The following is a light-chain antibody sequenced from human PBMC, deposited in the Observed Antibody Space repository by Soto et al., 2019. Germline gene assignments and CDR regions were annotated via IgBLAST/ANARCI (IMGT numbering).Light chain of an antibody. J-gene: IGLJ2*01. Sequence: SALTQPASVSGSPGQSITISCTGTSSDVGRHDHVSWYQQHPGKAPKLMIYDVYNRPSGVSSRFSGSKSGNTASLTISGLQAEDEADYHCSSHAGSSQVVFGGGTQLTVL. CDR2: DVY. CDR1: SSDVGRHDH. CDR3: SSHAGSSQVV. V-gene: IGLV2-14*03.